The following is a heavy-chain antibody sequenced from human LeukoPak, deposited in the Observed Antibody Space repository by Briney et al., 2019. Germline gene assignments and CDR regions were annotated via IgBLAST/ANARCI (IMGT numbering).Heavy chain of an antibody. CDR2: ISYDGSNK. J-gene: IGHJ4*02. CDR3: AKDRDIVVVPATIRQGLDY. V-gene: IGHV3-30*18. D-gene: IGHD2-2*01. Sequence: GRSLRLSCAASGFTFSSYGMHWVRQAPGKGVEWVAVISYDGSNKYYADYVKGRFTISRDNSKNTLYLQMNSLRAEDTAVYYCAKDRDIVVVPATIRQGLDYWGQGTLVTVSS. CDR1: GFTFSSYG.